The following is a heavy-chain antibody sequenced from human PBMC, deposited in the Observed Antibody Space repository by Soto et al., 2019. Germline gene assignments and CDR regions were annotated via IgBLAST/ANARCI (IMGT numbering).Heavy chain of an antibody. CDR3: ARGQEGCSSTSCYRWFDP. D-gene: IGHD2-2*01. J-gene: IGHJ5*02. Sequence: PSETLSLTCAVYGGSFSGYYWSWIRQPPGKGLEWIGEINHSGSTNYNPSLKSRVTISVDTSKNQFSLKLSSVTAADTAVYYCARGQEGCSSTSCYRWFDPWGQGTLVTV. V-gene: IGHV4-34*01. CDR2: INHSGST. CDR1: GGSFSGYY.